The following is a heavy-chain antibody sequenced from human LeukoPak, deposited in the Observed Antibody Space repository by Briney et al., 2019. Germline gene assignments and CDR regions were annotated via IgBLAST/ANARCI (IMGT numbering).Heavy chain of an antibody. CDR1: GFTLSSYW. D-gene: IGHD3-10*01. V-gene: IGHV3-74*01. CDR3: ARVGGITMVRGVIPPGGFDP. Sequence: GGSLRLSCAASGFTLSSYWMHWARQAPGKGLVWVSRINTDGSSTSYADSVKGRFTISRDNAKNSLYLQMNSLRADDTAVYYCARVGGITMVRGVIPPGGFDPWGQGTLVTVSS. J-gene: IGHJ5*02. CDR2: INTDGSST.